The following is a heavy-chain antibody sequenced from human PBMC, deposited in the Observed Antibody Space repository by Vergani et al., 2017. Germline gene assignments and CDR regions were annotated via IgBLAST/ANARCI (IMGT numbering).Heavy chain of an antibody. CDR3: ARVPINDFLFDY. CDR2: IYSGGST. Sequence: EVQLVESGGGLVKPGGSLRLSCAASGFTFSSNYMSWVRQAPGKGLEWVSVIYSGGSTYYADSVKGRFTISRDNSKNTLYLQMNSLRAEDTAVYYCARVPINDFLFDYWGQGTLVTVSS. D-gene: IGHD2-2*01. V-gene: IGHV3-66*01. CDR1: GFTFSSNY. J-gene: IGHJ4*02.